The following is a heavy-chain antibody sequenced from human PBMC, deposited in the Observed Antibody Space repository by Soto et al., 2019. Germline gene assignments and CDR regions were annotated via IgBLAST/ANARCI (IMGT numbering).Heavy chain of an antibody. CDR1: GFTFSSYS. Sequence: EVQLVESGGGLVQPGGSLRLSCASSGFTFSSYSMNWVRQAPGKGLEWVSYISSSSSTIYYADSVKGRFTISRDNAKKSLYLKMNSLRDEDTAVYYCARELYYYDSSGYRQGWFDPWGQGTLVTVSS. CDR3: ARELYYYDSSGYRQGWFDP. D-gene: IGHD3-22*01. J-gene: IGHJ5*02. V-gene: IGHV3-48*02. CDR2: ISSSSSTI.